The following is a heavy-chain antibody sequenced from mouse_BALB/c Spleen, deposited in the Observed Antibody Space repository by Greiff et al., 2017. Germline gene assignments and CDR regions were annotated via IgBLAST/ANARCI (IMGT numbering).Heavy chain of an antibody. D-gene: IGHD1-2*01. CDR3: ARDYGYPYFDV. CDR1: GFTFSSFG. Sequence: LVESGGGLVQPGGSRKLSCAASGFTFSSFGMHWVRQAPEKGLEWVAYISSGSSTIYYADTVKGRFTISRDNPKNTLFLQMTSLRSEDTAMYYCARDYGYPYFDVWGAGTTVTVSS. J-gene: IGHJ1*01. CDR2: ISSGSSTI. V-gene: IGHV5-17*02.